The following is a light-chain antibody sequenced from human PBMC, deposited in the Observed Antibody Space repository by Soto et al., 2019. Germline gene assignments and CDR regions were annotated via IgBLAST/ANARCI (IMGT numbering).Light chain of an antibody. V-gene: IGKV1-5*01. J-gene: IGKJ1*01. CDR2: DAS. Sequence: DIQMTQSPSTVSASVGDGVTITCRASQSISTWLAWYQQKPGKAPKLLIYDASTLESGVPSGFSGSGSGTEFTLTISSLQPDDFATYYCQHYNSYSEAFGQGTKVELK. CDR1: QSISTW. CDR3: QHYNSYSEA.